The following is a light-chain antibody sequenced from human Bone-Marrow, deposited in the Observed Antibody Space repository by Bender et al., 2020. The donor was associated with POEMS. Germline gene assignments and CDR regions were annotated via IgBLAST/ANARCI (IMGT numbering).Light chain of an antibody. CDR2: INN. CDR1: SSNIGTNP. J-gene: IGLJ3*02. V-gene: IGLV1-44*01. CDR3: AAWEDSLDGWV. Sequence: QSVLTQPPSASGTPGQRVTISCSGSSSNIGTNPVNWYQQLPGTAPKLLIYINNQRPSGVPDRFSCSKSGTSASLAISGLQSEDEADYYCAAWEDSLDGWVFGAGTKLTVL.